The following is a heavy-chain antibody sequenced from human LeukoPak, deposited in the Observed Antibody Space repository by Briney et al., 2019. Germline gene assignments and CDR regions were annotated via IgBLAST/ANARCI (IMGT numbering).Heavy chain of an antibody. J-gene: IGHJ3*02. Sequence: ASMKVSCKASGYTFTNDNINWVRQAPGQGLEWMGRIIPILDVAYYAQKFQGRVTITAEKSTSTAYMELSSLRYEDTAVYYCARAYYYGSGSYYNAALDAFDIWGQGTMVTVSS. CDR1: GYTFTNDN. D-gene: IGHD3-10*01. CDR3: ARAYYYGSGSYYNAALDAFDI. V-gene: IGHV1-69*02. CDR2: IIPILDVA.